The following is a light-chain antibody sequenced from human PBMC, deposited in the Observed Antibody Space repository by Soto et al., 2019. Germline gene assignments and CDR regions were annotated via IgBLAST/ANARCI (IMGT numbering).Light chain of an antibody. CDR3: QQYYTTPIT. CDR2: WAS. V-gene: IGKV4-1*01. CDR1: QSVLYSSTNKNY. J-gene: IGKJ5*01. Sequence: DIVMTQSPDSLAVSLGERATFNCKSSQSVLYSSTNKNYLAWYQQNPGQPPRLVIYWASTRESGVPDRFSGSGSGTDFTLTISSLQAEDVAVYYCQQYYTTPITFGQGTRLEIK.